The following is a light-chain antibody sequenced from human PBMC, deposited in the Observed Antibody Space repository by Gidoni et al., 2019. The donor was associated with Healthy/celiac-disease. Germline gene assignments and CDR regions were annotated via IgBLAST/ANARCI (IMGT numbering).Light chain of an antibody. CDR2: DAS. CDR1: QSVSSSY. CDR3: QQYGSSQYT. J-gene: IGKJ2*01. V-gene: IGKV3D-20*01. Sequence: EIVLTQSPATLSLSPGERATLSCGASQSVSSSYVAWYQQKPGLAPRLLIYDASSRATGIPDRFSGSGSGTDFTLTISRLEPEDFAVYYCQQYGSSQYTFGQGTKLEIK.